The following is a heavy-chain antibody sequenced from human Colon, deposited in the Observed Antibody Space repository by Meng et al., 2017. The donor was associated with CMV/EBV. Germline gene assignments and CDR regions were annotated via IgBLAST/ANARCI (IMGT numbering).Heavy chain of an antibody. CDR2: IYVDGST. CDR1: GLSGSSNY. D-gene: IGHD3-16*01. Sequence: VQLEGSEGGWIRPGGTMRLSCAAAGLSGSSNYMGWVRQAPGKGLEWVSVIYVDGSTYYAESVKGRFTISRDSSTNTVHLHLNSLRDDDSAVYYCARDLGGGDYFDYWGQGTVVTVSS. CDR3: ARDLGGGDYFDY. V-gene: IGHV3-53*01. J-gene: IGHJ4*02.